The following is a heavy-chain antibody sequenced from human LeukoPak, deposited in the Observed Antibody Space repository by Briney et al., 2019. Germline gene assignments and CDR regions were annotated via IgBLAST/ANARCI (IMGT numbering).Heavy chain of an antibody. Sequence: GGSLRLSCTTSGIIFKNFWMSWVRQAPGKGLEFVANIKQDGSRQFYVDSVKGRFTISRDNAKNSLYLQMNGLRAEDTAVYYCARLYDILSDYHYYFDYWGQGTLVTVSS. V-gene: IGHV3-7*03. CDR3: ARLYDILSDYHYYFDY. D-gene: IGHD3-9*01. CDR1: GIIFKNFW. J-gene: IGHJ4*02. CDR2: IKQDGSRQ.